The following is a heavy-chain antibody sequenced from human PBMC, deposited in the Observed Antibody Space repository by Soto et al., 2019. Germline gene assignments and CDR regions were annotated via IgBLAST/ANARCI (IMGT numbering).Heavy chain of an antibody. J-gene: IGHJ6*02. V-gene: IGHV1-2*04. Sequence: ASVKVSCKASGYTFTGYYMHWVRQAPGQGLEWMGWINPNSGGTNYAQKFQGWVTMTRDTSISTAYMELSGLRSDDTAVYYCARERSPTVNFDGMDVWGQGTTVTVSS. D-gene: IGHD1-26*01. CDR2: INPNSGGT. CDR3: ARERSPTVNFDGMDV. CDR1: GYTFTGYY.